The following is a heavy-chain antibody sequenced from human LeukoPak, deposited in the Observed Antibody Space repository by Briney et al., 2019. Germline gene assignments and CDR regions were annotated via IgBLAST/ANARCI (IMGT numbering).Heavy chain of an antibody. J-gene: IGHJ6*03. Sequence: GGSLRLSCAASGFTFSSYWMSWVRQAPGKGLEWVANIKQDGSEKYYVDSVKGRFTLSRDNAKNSLYLQMNSLRAEDTAVYYCARSVGSGSYFLGYYYYYMDVWGKGTTVTISS. CDR1: GFTFSSYW. CDR2: IKQDGSEK. D-gene: IGHD3-10*01. V-gene: IGHV3-7*01. CDR3: ARSVGSGSYFLGYYYYYMDV.